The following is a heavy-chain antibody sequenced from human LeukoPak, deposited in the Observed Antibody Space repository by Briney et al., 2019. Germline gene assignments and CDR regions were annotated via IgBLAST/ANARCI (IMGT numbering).Heavy chain of an antibody. CDR1: GFTFSNAW. J-gene: IGHJ5*02. Sequence: SGGSLRLSCAASGFTFSNAWMDWVRQAPGKGLEWVGRIKSKIDGGITDYAAPVKGRFTISRDDSKNTVYLQMNSLKIEDTAVYYCTSHAAFDPWGQGTLVTVSS. CDR2: IKSKIDGGIT. CDR3: TSHAAFDP. V-gene: IGHV3-15*01.